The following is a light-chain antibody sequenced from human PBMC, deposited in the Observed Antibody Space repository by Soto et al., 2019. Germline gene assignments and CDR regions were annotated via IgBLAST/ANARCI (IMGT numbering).Light chain of an antibody. V-gene: IGKV1-5*03. CDR1: HGISSW. Sequence: DIHMTHSPSSVSGSLGDIVTITFRASHGISSWLAWYQQKPGKAPKLLIYKASTLKSGVPSRFSGSGSGTEFTLTISSLQPDDFATYYCQHYNSYSEAFGQGTKVDIK. CDR2: KAS. J-gene: IGKJ1*01. CDR3: QHYNSYSEA.